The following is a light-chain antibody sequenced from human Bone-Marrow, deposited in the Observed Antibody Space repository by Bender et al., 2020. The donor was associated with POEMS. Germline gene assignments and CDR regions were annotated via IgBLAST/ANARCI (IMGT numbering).Light chain of an antibody. J-gene: IGLJ1*01. Sequence: QSALSQPPSASGSPGQSVTISCTGTSSDVGRYDYVSWYQQHPGKAPKLMIYEVTKRPSGVPDRFSGSKSGNTASLTISGLQAEDEAYYYCSSYPTSSPYVFGTGTKVTVL. CDR3: SSYPTSSPYV. V-gene: IGLV2-8*01. CDR2: EVT. CDR1: SSDVGRYDY.